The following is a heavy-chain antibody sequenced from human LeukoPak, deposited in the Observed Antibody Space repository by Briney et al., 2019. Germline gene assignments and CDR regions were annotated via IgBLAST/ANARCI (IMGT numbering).Heavy chain of an antibody. D-gene: IGHD1-26*01. CDR3: AREGGIVGATGWFDP. CDR2: IYYSGST. Sequence: SETLSLTCTVSGGSISSYYWSWIRQPPGKGLEWIGCIYYSGSTNYNPSLKSRVTISVDTSENQFSLKLSSVTAADTAVYYCAREGGIVGATGWFDPWGQGTLVTVSS. J-gene: IGHJ5*02. V-gene: IGHV4-59*01. CDR1: GGSISSYY.